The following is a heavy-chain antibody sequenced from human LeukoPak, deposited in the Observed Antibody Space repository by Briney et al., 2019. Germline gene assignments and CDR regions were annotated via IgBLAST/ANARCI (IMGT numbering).Heavy chain of an antibody. Sequence: ETLSLTCAVYGGSFSGYYWSWVRQAPGKGLGWVSAISNNGGYTYYADSVQGRFTISRDNSKSTLCLQMNSLRAEDTAVYYCAKQLGYCSDGSCYFPYWGQGTLVTVSS. CDR2: ISNNGGYT. CDR1: GGSFSGYY. CDR3: AKQLGYCSDGSCYFPY. V-gene: IGHV3-23*01. J-gene: IGHJ4*02. D-gene: IGHD2-15*01.